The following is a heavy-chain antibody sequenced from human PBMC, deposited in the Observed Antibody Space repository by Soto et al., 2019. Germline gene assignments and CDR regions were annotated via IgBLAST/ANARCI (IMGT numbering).Heavy chain of an antibody. Sequence: EVQLEESGGDLVQPGGSLRLSCAASGFTLSSYWMTWVRQAPGKGLEWVANINRDASKMSYLDSVRGRFTISRDNVRNSLYLQMDSLRAYDTALYYCARDVSPGSSSLYLDAFDIWGQGTTVTVSS. J-gene: IGHJ3*02. CDR3: ARDVSPGSSSLYLDAFDI. CDR2: INRDASKM. D-gene: IGHD6-13*01. CDR1: GFTLSSYW. V-gene: IGHV3-7*05.